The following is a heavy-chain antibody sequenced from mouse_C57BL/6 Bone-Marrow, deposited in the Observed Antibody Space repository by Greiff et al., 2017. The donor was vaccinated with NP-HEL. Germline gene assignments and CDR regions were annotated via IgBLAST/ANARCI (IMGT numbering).Heavy chain of an antibody. V-gene: IGHV5-12*01. CDR1: GFTFSDYY. J-gene: IGHJ4*01. CDR3: AREGAY. Sequence: EVHLVESGGGLVQPGGSLKLSCAASGFTFSDYYMYWVRQTPEKRLEWVAYISNGGGSTYYPDTVKGRFTISRDNAKNTLYLQMGRLKSEDTAMYYCAREGAYWGQGTSVTVSS. CDR2: ISNGGGST.